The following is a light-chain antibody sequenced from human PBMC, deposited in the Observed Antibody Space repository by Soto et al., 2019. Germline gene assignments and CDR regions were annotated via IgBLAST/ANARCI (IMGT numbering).Light chain of an antibody. CDR1: QSVSSSH. J-gene: IGKJ5*01. CDR2: AAS. V-gene: IGKV3-20*01. Sequence: EIVLTHSPCTLSLSPGERATLSCRASQSVSSSHLAWFQHQDGEAPRLLLYAASSRATGSPERLSGGGCGRDFNIHISSLQNEDFAVYYCQQYGYCAITFGKGTRLEIK. CDR3: QQYGYCAIT.